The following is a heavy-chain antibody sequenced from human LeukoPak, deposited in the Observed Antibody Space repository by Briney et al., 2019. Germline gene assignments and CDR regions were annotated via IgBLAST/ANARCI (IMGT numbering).Heavy chain of an antibody. CDR3: ARTITVIKRYFDF. CDR1: GGSISSTIYY. J-gene: IGHJ4*02. Sequence: SETLSLTCTVSGGSISSTIYYWGWIREPPGKGLDWIGSIDYSGSTYYNPSLKSRVTISVDTSQNQFSLNLSSVTAADTAVYYCARTITVIKRYFDFWGQGTLVTVSS. V-gene: IGHV4-39*01. CDR2: IDYSGST. D-gene: IGHD3-22*01.